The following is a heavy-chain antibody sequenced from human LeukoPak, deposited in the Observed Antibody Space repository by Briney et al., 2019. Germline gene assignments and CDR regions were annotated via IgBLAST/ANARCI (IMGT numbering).Heavy chain of an antibody. D-gene: IGHD6-19*01. CDR1: GYTFTGYY. Sequence: ASVKVSCKASGYTFTGYYMHWVRQAPGQGLEWMGWINPNSGGTNYAQKFRGRVTMTRDTSISTAYMELSRLRSDDTAVYYCARDLEFYSNGWFYFDYWGQGTLVTVSS. V-gene: IGHV1-2*02. J-gene: IGHJ4*02. CDR2: INPNSGGT. CDR3: ARDLEFYSNGWFYFDY.